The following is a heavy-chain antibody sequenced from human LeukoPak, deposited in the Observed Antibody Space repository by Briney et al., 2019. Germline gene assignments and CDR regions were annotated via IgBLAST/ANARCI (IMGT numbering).Heavy chain of an antibody. CDR1: GGSISSGTYY. J-gene: IGHJ4*02. CDR3: ARNASDSGTSYFDY. D-gene: IGHD1-26*01. V-gene: IGHV4-39*01. Sequence: SETLSLTCTVSGGSISSGTYYWGWVRQPPGKGLEWIGRIYYSGSTSYNPSLKSRVTISVDTSKNQFSLKLDSVTAAVTAVYYCARNASDSGTSYFDYWGQGTLVTVPS. CDR2: IYYSGST.